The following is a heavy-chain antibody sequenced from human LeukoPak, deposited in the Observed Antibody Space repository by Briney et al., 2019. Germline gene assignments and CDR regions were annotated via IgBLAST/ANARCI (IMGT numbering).Heavy chain of an antibody. CDR2: ISRSGDTI. J-gene: IGHJ4*02. CDR1: GFTFSRYE. V-gene: IGHV3-48*03. Sequence: GGSLRLSCAATGFTFSRYEMNWVRQAPGKGLEWVSYISRSGDTIYFADSVKGRFTISRDNAKNSLYLQMSSLRAEDTAVYYCARDYASDYWGQGTLVTVSS. D-gene: IGHD3-10*01. CDR3: ARDYASDY.